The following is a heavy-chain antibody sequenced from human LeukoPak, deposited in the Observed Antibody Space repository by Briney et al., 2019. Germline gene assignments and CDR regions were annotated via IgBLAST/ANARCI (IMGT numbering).Heavy chain of an antibody. J-gene: IGHJ4*02. CDR2: IYNSGNT. CDR1: GGSISSGDYS. CDR3: ASYSRVPGTYHLPY. D-gene: IGHD6-19*01. Sequence: PSETLSLTCAVSGGSISSGDYSWSWIRQPPGEGLEWIGFIYNSGNTYYNPSLKSRVTLSVDTSKNQFSLNLSSVTAADTAVYYCASYSRVPGTYHLPYWGRGTLVTVSS. V-gene: IGHV4-30-4*07.